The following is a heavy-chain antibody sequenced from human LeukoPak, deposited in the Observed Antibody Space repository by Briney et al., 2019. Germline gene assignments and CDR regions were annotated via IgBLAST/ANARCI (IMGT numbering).Heavy chain of an antibody. Sequence: PSETLSLTCTVSGGSISSYYWTWIRQPPGKGLEWIGYIYYNGSTNYNPSLKSRVTISVDTSKNQFSLKLSSVTAADTAVYYCARQYSDILTGYHRGELYWYFDLWGRGTLVTVSS. V-gene: IGHV4-59*08. CDR2: IYYNGST. J-gene: IGHJ2*01. CDR1: GGSISSYY. D-gene: IGHD3-9*01. CDR3: ARQYSDILTGYHRGELYWYFDL.